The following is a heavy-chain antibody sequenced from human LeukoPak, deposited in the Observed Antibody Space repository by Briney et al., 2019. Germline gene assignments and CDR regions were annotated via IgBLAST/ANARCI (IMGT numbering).Heavy chain of an antibody. CDR1: GFTFSRSA. Sequence: GGSLRLSCAASGFTFSRSAMTWVREGPGTGLEFVASIIYSGGATYYADSVKGRFTISRDNSKNTLYLQMNSLRAEDTALYYCAKDGLYYDGSEHVYYFDSWGQGTLVTVSS. V-gene: IGHV3-23*01. J-gene: IGHJ4*02. CDR2: IIYSGGAT. CDR3: AKDGLYYDGSEHVYYFDS. D-gene: IGHD3-22*01.